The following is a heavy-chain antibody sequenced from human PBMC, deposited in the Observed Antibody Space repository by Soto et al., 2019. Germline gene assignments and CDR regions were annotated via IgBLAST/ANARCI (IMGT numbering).Heavy chain of an antibody. CDR2: IYPGDSDT. CDR1: GYSFTSYW. Sequence: GESLKISCKGSGYSFTSYWIGWVRQMPGKGLEWMGIIYPGDSDTRYSPSFQGQVTISADKSISTAYLEWSSLEAADTAMYYCARPGEYSYGNILPVAYHYYAMDFWGQGITVSV. CDR3: ARPGEYSYGNILPVAYHYYAMDF. D-gene: IGHD5-18*01. J-gene: IGHJ6*02. V-gene: IGHV5-51*01.